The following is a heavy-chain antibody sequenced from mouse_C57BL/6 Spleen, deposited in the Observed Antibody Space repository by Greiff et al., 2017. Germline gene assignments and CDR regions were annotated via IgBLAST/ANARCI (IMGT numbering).Heavy chain of an antibody. CDR3: ARDTTVVAPRFGG. CDR2: IYPGDGDT. V-gene: IGHV1-80*01. Sequence: QVQLQQSGAELVKPGASVKISCKASGYAFSSYWMNWVQQRPGKGLEWIGKIYPGDGDTNYNGKFKGKATLTADKSSSTAYMQLSSLTSEDSAVYFCARDTTVVAPRFGGWGTGPTVTVAS. D-gene: IGHD1-1*01. J-gene: IGHJ1*03. CDR1: GYAFSSYW.